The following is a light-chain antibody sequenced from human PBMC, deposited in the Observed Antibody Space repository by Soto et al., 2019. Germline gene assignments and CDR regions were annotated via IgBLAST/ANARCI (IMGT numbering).Light chain of an antibody. Sequence: EIVLTQSPGTLSLSPGERATLSFRASQSVSSSYLAWYQQKPGQAPRLLIYGASSRATGIPDRFSGSGSGTEFTLTISSLQSEDFAVYYCLQYNNWPSFGQGTRLEI. CDR3: LQYNNWPS. CDR2: GAS. V-gene: IGKV3-20*01. CDR1: QSVSSSY. J-gene: IGKJ5*01.